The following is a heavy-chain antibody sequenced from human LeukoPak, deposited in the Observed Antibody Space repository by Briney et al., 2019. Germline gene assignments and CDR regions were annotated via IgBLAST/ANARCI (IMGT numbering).Heavy chain of an antibody. CDR2: IYYSGST. Sequence: SETLSLTCTVSGGSISSYYWSWIRQPPGKGLEWIGYIYYSGSTNYNPSLKSRVTISVDTSKNQFSLKLSSVTAADTAVYYCAREGYCSSTSYPLDYWGQGTLVTVSS. D-gene: IGHD2-2*01. CDR3: AREGYCSSTSYPLDY. J-gene: IGHJ4*02. CDR1: GGSISSYY. V-gene: IGHV4-59*01.